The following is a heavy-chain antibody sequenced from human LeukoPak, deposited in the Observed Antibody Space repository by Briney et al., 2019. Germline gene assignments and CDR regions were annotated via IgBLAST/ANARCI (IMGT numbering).Heavy chain of an antibody. V-gene: IGHV4-34*01. D-gene: IGHD6-13*01. CDR1: GGSFSGYY. Sequence: SETLSLTCAVYGGSFSGYYWSWIREPPGKGLEWIGEINHSGSTNYNPSLKSRVTISVDTSKNQFSLKLSSVTAADTAVYYCARSDRRSSSWFDRYYYYGMDVWGKGTTVTVSS. CDR2: INHSGST. J-gene: IGHJ6*04. CDR3: ARSDRRSSSWFDRYYYYGMDV.